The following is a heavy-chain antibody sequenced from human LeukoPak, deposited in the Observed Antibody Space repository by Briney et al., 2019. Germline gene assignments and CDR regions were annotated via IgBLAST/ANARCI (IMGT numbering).Heavy chain of an antibody. D-gene: IGHD2-2*01. CDR3: ARDLHLVEPLVNFDY. J-gene: IGHJ4*02. CDR2: ISADNGNT. V-gene: IGHV1-18*01. Sequence: ASVKVSCKASGYTFRNHGISWVRQAPGQGLEWMGWISADNGNTNYAQKFQGRVTMTTDTPTSTAYMEMRSLRSDDTAVYYCARDLHLVEPLVNFDYWGQGTLVTVSS. CDR1: GYTFRNHG.